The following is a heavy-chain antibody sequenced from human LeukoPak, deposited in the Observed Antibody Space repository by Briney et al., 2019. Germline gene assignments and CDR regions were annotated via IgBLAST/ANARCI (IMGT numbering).Heavy chain of an antibody. D-gene: IGHD5-24*01. CDR3: ARDGVRDGLYFDR. CDR2: INQDGSEK. J-gene: IGHJ4*02. CDR1: GFTFSSYG. V-gene: IGHV3-7*01. Sequence: GGSLRLSCAASGFTFSSYGMHWVRQAPGKGLEWVASINQDGSEKYYLDSVKGRFTISRDNAKNSLYLQMNSLRDEDTAVYSCARDGVRDGLYFDRWGQGTLVTVSS.